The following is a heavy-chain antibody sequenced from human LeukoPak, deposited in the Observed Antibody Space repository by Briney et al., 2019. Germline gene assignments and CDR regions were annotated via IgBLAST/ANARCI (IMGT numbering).Heavy chain of an antibody. CDR2: IDGSGGNT. D-gene: IGHD3-10*01. CDR3: ARDRWFGELFLSFDY. V-gene: IGHV3-23*01. CDR1: GFTFSSEA. Sequence: GGSLRLSCAASGFTFSSEAMSWVRQAPGKRLEWVSTIDGSGGNTHYSHPVKGRFTISRDNAKNSLYLQMNSLRAEDTAVYYCARDRWFGELFLSFDYWGQGTLVTVSS. J-gene: IGHJ4*02.